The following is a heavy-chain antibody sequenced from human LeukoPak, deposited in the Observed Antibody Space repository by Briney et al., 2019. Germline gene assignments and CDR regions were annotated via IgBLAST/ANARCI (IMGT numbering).Heavy chain of an antibody. CDR1: GFTFSSYG. CDR2: IRYDGSNK. CDR3: ARVGYYYDSSGYYSY. Sequence: PGGSLRLSCAASGFTFSSYGMHWVRQAPGKGLEWVAFIRYDGSNKYYADSVKGQFTISRDNAKNTLYLQMNSLRAEDTAVYYCARVGYYYDSSGYYSYWGQGTLVTVSS. J-gene: IGHJ4*02. D-gene: IGHD3-22*01. V-gene: IGHV3-30*02.